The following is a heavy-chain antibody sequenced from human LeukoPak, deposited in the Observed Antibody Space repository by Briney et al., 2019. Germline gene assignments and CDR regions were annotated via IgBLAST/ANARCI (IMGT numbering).Heavy chain of an antibody. CDR3: ARRGYSSLVDY. J-gene: IGHJ4*02. CDR2: INHSGST. V-gene: IGHV4-34*01. CDR1: GGSFSGYY. D-gene: IGHD6-13*01. Sequence: SETLSLTCAVYGGSFSGYYWSWIRQPPGKGLEWIGEINHSGSTNYNPSLKSRVTISIDTSKNQFSLKLSSVTAADTAVYYCARRGYSSLVDYWGQGTLVTVSS.